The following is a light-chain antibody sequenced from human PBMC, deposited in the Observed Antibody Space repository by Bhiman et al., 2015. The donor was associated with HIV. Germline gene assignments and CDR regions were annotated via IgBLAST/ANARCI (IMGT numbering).Light chain of an antibody. V-gene: IGLV3-1*01. CDR1: ELGDKY. CDR2: QDS. Sequence: SYELSQPPSVSVSPGQTATITCSGDELGDKYVCWYQQKPGQSPVLVIYQDSKRPSGIPGRFSASNSGNVATLTIRGTQAMDEADYYCQAWHRITPGNVFGTGTRVTVL. CDR3: QAWHRITPGNV. J-gene: IGLJ1*01.